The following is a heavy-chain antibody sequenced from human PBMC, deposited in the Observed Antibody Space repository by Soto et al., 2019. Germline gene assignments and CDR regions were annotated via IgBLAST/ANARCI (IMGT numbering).Heavy chain of an antibody. CDR3: ARGMTPPGAPAWYYFDS. D-gene: IGHD2-8*02. J-gene: IGHJ4*02. CDR2: FSLSGTT. CDR1: GASITSSSY. V-gene: IGHV4-4*07. Sequence: QVQLQESGPGLMKPSETLSLTCTVSGASITSSSYWSWIRQPAGKGLEWIGRFSLSGTTNYNPSLRSRVTMSADVSKNKFYLRLTYVPAADTAVYYCARGMTPPGAPAWYYFDSWGQATLVTVSS.